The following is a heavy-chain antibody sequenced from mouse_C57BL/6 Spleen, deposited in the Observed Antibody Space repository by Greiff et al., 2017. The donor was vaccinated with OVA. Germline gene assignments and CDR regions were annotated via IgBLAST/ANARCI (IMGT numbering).Heavy chain of an antibody. CDR2: IWRGGST. J-gene: IGHJ4*01. Sequence: QVQLKQSGPGLVQPSQSLSITCTVSGFSLTSYGVHWVRQSPGKGLEWLGVIWRGGSTDYNAAFMSRLGITKDNSKSQVFFKMNSLQADDTAIYYCAKTLIYDGYHYYAMDYWGQGTSVTVSS. CDR1: GFSLTSYG. V-gene: IGHV2-5*01. D-gene: IGHD2-3*01. CDR3: AKTLIYDGYHYYAMDY.